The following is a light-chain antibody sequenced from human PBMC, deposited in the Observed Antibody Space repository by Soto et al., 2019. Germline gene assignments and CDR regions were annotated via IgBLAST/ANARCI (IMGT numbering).Light chain of an antibody. J-gene: IGKJ2*01. V-gene: IGKV4-1*01. CDR3: QQYYSTPPMYT. CDR2: WAS. Sequence: DIVMTQSPDSLAVSLGERATINCKSSQSVVYSSNNKNYLAWYQQKPGQPPKLLIYWASTRESGVPDRFSGSGSGTDFTLTISSLQAEDVAVYYCQQYYSTPPMYTFGQGTKLEIK. CDR1: QSVVYSSNNKNY.